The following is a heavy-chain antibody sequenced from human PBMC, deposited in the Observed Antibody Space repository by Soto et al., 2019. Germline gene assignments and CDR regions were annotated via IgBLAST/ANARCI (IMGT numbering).Heavy chain of an antibody. CDR2: IYSNGDT. V-gene: IGHV4-31*03. CDR1: SDSMNSGGYY. D-gene: IGHD6-6*01. Sequence: SETLSLSCSVSSDSMNSGGYYWSWIRQHPGKGLEWIGYIYSNGDTYYNPSLKSRVTISVDTSKNQFSLNLTSVTAAATAVYYCASRGGSSSGYYYYAMDVWGQGTTVTVSS. J-gene: IGHJ6*02. CDR3: ASRGGSSSGYYYYAMDV.